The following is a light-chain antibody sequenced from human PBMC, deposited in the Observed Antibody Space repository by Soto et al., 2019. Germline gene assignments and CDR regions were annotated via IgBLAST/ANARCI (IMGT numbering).Light chain of an antibody. Sequence: EIVLTQSPGTLSLSPGARAPLSCRASQSVRSSHLAWYQQKPGQAPRVLIYGASNRATGVPDRFSGSGSGTGFTLTIGRLEPEDFAVYYCQQYGSPPLTFGGGTKVDIK. CDR3: QQYGSPPLT. J-gene: IGKJ4*01. CDR2: GAS. CDR1: QSVRSSH. V-gene: IGKV3-20*01.